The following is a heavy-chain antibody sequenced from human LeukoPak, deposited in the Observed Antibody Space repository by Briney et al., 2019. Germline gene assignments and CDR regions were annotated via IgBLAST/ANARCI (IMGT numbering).Heavy chain of an antibody. CDR2: IWYDGSNK. CDR3: AREDYDSSGYCPEGFDY. Sequence: GGSLRLSCAASGFTFSSYGMHWVRQAPGKGLEWVAVIWYDGSNKYYADSVKGRFTISRDNSKNTLYLQMNSLRAEDTAVYYCAREDYDSSGYCPEGFDYWGQGTLVTVSS. J-gene: IGHJ4*02. CDR1: GFTFSSYG. V-gene: IGHV3-33*01. D-gene: IGHD3-22*01.